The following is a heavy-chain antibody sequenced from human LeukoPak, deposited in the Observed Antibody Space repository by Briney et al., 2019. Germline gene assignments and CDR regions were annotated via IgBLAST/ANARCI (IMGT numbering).Heavy chain of an antibody. CDR1: GGSISSYY. CDR2: IYYSGST. J-gene: IGHJ3*02. V-gene: IGHV4-59*01. D-gene: IGHD2-15*01. CDR3: ARGETATLWFSNAFDI. Sequence: PSENLSLNCTGSGGSISSYYWSWIRQPPGKGLEWIGYIYYSGSTNYNPSLKSRFTISVDTSKNQFSLKLSSVTAADTAVYYCARGETATLWFSNAFDIWGQGTMVTVSS.